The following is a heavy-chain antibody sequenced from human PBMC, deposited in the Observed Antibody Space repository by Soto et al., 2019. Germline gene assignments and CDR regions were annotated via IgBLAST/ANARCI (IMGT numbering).Heavy chain of an antibody. CDR3: ARDINSPTPWFGELFNAFDI. CDR2: IKQDGSEK. Sequence: EVQLVESGGGLVQPGGSLRLSCAASGFTFSSYWMSWVRQAPGKGLEWVANIKQDGSEKYYVDSVKGRFTISRDNAKNSLYLQMNSLRAEDTAVYYCARDINSPTPWFGELFNAFDIWGQGTMVTVSS. J-gene: IGHJ3*02. V-gene: IGHV3-7*01. D-gene: IGHD3-10*01. CDR1: GFTFSSYW.